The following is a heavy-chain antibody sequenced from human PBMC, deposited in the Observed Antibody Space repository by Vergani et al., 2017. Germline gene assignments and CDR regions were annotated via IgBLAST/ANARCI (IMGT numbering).Heavy chain of an antibody. CDR1: GFTFSACP. CDR2: ISFDGTNE. Sequence: VLLLQSGGGVIQPGGSVRLSCAASGFTFSACPMTWVRQAPGKGLEWVVGISFDGTNEYYPDLVKGRFTISRDIAKNTLYLQVRSLRLEDTGVYHCVRDRGLCAGGRCYTEAWDYWGQGTPVTVSS. D-gene: IGHD2-2*02. J-gene: IGHJ4*02. CDR3: VRDRGLCAGGRCYTEAWDY. V-gene: IGHV3-30*03.